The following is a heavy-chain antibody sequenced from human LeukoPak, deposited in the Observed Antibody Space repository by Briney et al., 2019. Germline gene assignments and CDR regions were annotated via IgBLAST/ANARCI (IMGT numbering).Heavy chain of an antibody. CDR2: INHRGTS. J-gene: IGHJ4*02. Sequence: SETLSLTCAVYGESLSGYYWSWVRQSPGGGLEWIGEINHRGTSNYNPSLKSGVTISADRSKNQVYLKMTAVTAADRAVYFCAISSVGWYSFWGWGQGTLGTVTS. CDR3: AISSVGWYSFWG. V-gene: IGHV4-34*01. CDR1: GESLSGYY. D-gene: IGHD2-21*01.